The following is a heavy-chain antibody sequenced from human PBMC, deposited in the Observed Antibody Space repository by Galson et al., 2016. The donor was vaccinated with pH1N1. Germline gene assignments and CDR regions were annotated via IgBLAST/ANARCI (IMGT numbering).Heavy chain of an antibody. CDR1: GGTFGSYG. J-gene: IGHJ2*01. Sequence: SGAEVKKPGESLKISCKASGGTFGSYGINWVRQAPGQGLEWMGGIIPIFNTAKYAQNFQGRVTITADESTTTAYMELSSLRPEDTAVYYCAREDYYDTDLSDWYFDLWGRGTLLTVSS. D-gene: IGHD3-22*01. CDR2: IIPIFNTA. CDR3: AREDYYDTDLSDWYFDL. V-gene: IGHV1-69*01.